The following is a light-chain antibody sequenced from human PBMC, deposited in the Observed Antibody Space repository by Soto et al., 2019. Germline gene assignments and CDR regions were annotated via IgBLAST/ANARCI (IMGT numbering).Light chain of an antibody. J-gene: IGKJ1*01. CDR2: GAS. Sequence: EIVLTQSPGSLSLSPGQRATLSCRASQSVDTTFFAWYQKKPGQAPRLLIQGASKRATAIPDRFSGSGSGTVFTLIISRLEPEDFAVYYCQQYMSSVTFGQGTKVEIK. CDR3: QQYMSSVT. CDR1: QSVDTTF. V-gene: IGKV3-20*01.